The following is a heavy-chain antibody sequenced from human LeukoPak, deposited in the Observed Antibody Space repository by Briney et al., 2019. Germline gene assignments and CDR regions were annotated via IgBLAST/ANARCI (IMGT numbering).Heavy chain of an antibody. J-gene: IGHJ4*02. Sequence: GRSLRLSCAASGFTFSTFALHWVRQAPGKGLEWVAVISDDGSSEYYADSVKGRFIISRDNSKSTVSLQMKSLRTEDTAVYYCARTMEPGGCPIFASWGQGTLVTVSS. V-gene: IGHV3-30-3*01. CDR2: ISDDGSSE. CDR1: GFTFSTFA. CDR3: ARTMEPGGCPIFAS. D-gene: IGHD6-19*01.